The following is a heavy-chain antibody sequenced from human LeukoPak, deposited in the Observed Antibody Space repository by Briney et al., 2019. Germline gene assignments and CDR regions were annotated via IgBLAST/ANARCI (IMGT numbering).Heavy chain of an antibody. CDR2: IYYRGSA. V-gene: IGHV4-31*03. CDR3: ARAYFNYDYYGAFEI. J-gene: IGHJ3*02. D-gene: IGHD3-9*01. Sequence: SETLSLTCTVSGGAISLGGYYWNWFRQHPGKGLEWIGYIYYRGSAYYNPSLKSRVTISIDTSKNQFSLKLSSVTAADTAVYYCARAYFNYDYYGAFEIWGQGAMVTVSS. CDR1: GGAISLGGYY.